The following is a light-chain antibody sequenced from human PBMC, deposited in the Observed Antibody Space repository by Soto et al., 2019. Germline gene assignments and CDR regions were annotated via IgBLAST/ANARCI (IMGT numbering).Light chain of an antibody. J-gene: IGKJ5*01. CDR2: GAS. Sequence: SPAILSVSPGEAATLSCRASENVRNQVGWYQQKPGQAPRLLIYGASTRATCVPDRFSVSGSGTQFTLTISRLQSEDSAVYFCQQNQRWPHITFGQGTLPEI. V-gene: IGKV3-15*01. CDR1: ENVRNQ. CDR3: QQNQRWPHIT.